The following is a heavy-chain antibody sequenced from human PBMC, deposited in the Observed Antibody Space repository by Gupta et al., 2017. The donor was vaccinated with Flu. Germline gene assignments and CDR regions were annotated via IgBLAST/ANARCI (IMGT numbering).Heavy chain of an antibody. CDR2: IRPSNGDT. J-gene: IGHJ4*02. Sequence: FTDYAVTWVRQAPGQGLEWMGWIRPSNGDTVYAQNLQGRVTMTTDTSTNTAYMELRSLRSDDTAVYYCARSWIQLWALPDYWGQGTLVTVSS. CDR3: ARSWIQLWALPDY. CDR1: FTDYA. V-gene: IGHV1-18*01. D-gene: IGHD5-18*01.